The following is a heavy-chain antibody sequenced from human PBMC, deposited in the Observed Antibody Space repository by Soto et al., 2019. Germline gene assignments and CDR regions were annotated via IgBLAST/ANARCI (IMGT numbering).Heavy chain of an antibody. CDR3: ARDFNCTRRCIDVFDI. D-gene: IGHD2-8*01. J-gene: IGHJ3*02. V-gene: IGHV1-18*01. CDR2: VSAYNGNT. CDR1: GYSFFNYD. Sequence: ASVKVSCKASGYSFFNYDISWVRQAPGQGLEWMGWVSAYNGNTNYAQKFQGRVTMTTDTSTSTAYMELRSLRSDDTAVYYCARDFNCTRRCIDVFDIWGQGTMVTVSS.